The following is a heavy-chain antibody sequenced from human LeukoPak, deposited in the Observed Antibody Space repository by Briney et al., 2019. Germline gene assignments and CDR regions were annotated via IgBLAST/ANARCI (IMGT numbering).Heavy chain of an antibody. Sequence: SETLSLTCAVYGGTFSGYWSWIRQPPGKRLEWVGESNDSGGTNYNPSLKSRVTISADKPKNQVSLKLTSVTAADTAVYYCARLSVIVGSTLEYYYYYMDVWGQGTTVTVSS. CDR2: SNDSGGT. D-gene: IGHD1-26*01. CDR3: ARLSVIVGSTLEYYYYYMDV. CDR1: GGTFSGY. V-gene: IGHV4-34*01. J-gene: IGHJ6*03.